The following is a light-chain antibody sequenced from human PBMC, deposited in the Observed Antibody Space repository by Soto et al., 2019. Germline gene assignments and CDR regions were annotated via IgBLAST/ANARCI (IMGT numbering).Light chain of an antibody. CDR1: QSLAYIDGNTY. Sequence: DVVMTQSPLSLPVTLGQPASISCRSSQSLAYIDGNTYLNWFHQRPGQSPRRLIYQVSNRDSGVADRFSGSGSGTEFTLKISRVEADDVGVYYCMQGTHWPPYTFGQGTKLEIK. CDR2: QVS. CDR3: MQGTHWPPYT. J-gene: IGKJ2*01. V-gene: IGKV2-30*01.